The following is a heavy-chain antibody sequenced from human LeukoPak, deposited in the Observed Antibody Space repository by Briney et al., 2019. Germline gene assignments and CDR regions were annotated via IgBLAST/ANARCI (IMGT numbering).Heavy chain of an antibody. CDR2: INHSGST. D-gene: IGHD6-6*01. V-gene: IGHV4-34*01. CDR1: GGSFSGYY. Sequence: SETLSPTCAVYGGSFSGYYWSWIRQPPGKGLEWIGEINHSGSTNYNPSLKSRVTISVDTSKNQFSLKLSSVTAADTTVYYCAREGFIAARTIDYWGQGTLVTVSS. CDR3: AREGFIAARTIDY. J-gene: IGHJ4*02.